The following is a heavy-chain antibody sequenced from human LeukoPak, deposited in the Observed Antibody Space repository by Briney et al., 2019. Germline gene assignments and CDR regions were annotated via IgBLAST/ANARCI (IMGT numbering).Heavy chain of an antibody. CDR2: ISYDGSNK. Sequence: GGSLRLSCAASGFTFSSYGMHWVRQAPGKGLEWVAVISYDGSNKYYADSVKGRFTISRDNSKNTLHLQMNSLRAEDTAVYYCAKVMSLQNTFDYWGQGTLVTVSS. D-gene: IGHD4-11*01. V-gene: IGHV3-30*18. CDR1: GFTFSSYG. CDR3: AKVMSLQNTFDY. J-gene: IGHJ4*02.